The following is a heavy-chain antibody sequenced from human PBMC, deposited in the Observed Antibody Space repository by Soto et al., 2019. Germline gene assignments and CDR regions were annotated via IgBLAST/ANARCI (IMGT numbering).Heavy chain of an antibody. V-gene: IGHV1-18*04. CDR2: ISVYNGNT. CDR1: GYTFTGYY. CDR3: ARYYYGSGSPQDY. Sequence: ASVKVSCKASGYTFTGYYMHWVRQAPGQGLEWMGWISVYNGNTNYAQKLQERVTITTDTSTSTAYMELRSLRSDDTAVYYCARYYYGSGSPQDYWGQGTLVTVSS. J-gene: IGHJ4*02. D-gene: IGHD3-10*01.